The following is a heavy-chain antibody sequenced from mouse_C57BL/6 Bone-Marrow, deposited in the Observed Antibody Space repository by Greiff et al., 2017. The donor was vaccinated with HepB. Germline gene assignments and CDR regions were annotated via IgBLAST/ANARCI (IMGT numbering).Heavy chain of an antibody. CDR3: ARDGGRGYFDY. CDR1: GYSITSGYY. J-gene: IGHJ2*01. CDR2: ISYDGSN. Sequence: DVQLQESGPGLVKPSQSLSLTCSVTGYSITSGYYWNWIRQFPGNKLEWMGYISYDGSNNYNPSLKNRISITRDTSKNQFFLKLNSVTTEDTATYYCARDGGRGYFDYWGQGTTLTVSS. V-gene: IGHV3-6*01. D-gene: IGHD3-3*01.